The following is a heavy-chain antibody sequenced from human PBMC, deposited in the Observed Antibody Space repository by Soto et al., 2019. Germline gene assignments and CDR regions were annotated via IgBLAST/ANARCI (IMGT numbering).Heavy chain of an antibody. D-gene: IGHD4-17*01. J-gene: IGHJ6*02. Sequence: AGSRRISGAASGFTYSSYSMNLVRQAPGKGLEWVSSISSSSSYIYYADSVKGRFIISRDNAKNSLYLQMNSLRAEDTAVYYCARDLGYGDYTIYYYGMDVWGQGTTVTSP. V-gene: IGHV3-21*01. CDR1: GFTYSSYS. CDR2: ISSSSSYI. CDR3: ARDLGYGDYTIYYYGMDV.